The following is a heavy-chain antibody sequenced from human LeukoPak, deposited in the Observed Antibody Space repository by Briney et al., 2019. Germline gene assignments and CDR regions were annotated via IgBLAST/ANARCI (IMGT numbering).Heavy chain of an antibody. D-gene: IGHD3-9*01. CDR2: INHSVST. CDR3: ETAYDILTGYYYSRSPSFDY. J-gene: IGHJ4*02. CDR1: GGSFSGYY. V-gene: IGHV4-34*01. Sequence: SETLSLTCAVYGGSFSGYYWSWIRQPPGKGLEWIGEINHSVSTNYKPSLKSRVTISVDTSKNQFSLKLSSVTAADTVVYKQETAYDILTGYYYSRSPSFDYWGQGTLVTVSS.